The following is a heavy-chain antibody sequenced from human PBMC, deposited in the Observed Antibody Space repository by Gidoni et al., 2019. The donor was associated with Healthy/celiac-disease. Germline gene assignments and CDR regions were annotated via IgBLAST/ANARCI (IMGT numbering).Heavy chain of an antibody. CDR3: ARIGYYGSGSYSLYYFDY. J-gene: IGHJ4*02. D-gene: IGHD3-10*01. Sequence: EVQLVQSGAEVKKPGESLKISCKGSGYSFTSYWIGWVRQMPGKGLEWMGIIYPGDSDTRYSPSFQGQVTISADKSISTAYLQWSSLKASDTAMYYCARIGYYGSGSYSLYYFDYWGQGTLVTVSS. CDR1: GYSFTSYW. V-gene: IGHV5-51*03. CDR2: IYPGDSDT.